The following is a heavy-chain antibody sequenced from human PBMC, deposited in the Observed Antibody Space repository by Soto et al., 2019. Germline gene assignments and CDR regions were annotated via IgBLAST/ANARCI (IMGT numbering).Heavy chain of an antibody. CDR1: GYTFTSYA. V-gene: IGHV1-3*01. CDR3: ATPHTVTPAYGMDV. Sequence: QVQLVQSGAEVKKPGASVKVSCKASGYTFTSYAMHWVRQAPGQRLERMGWINAGNGNTKYSQKFQGRVTITSDTSASTAYMELGSVRSEDTAVYCCATPHTVTPAYGMDVWGQGTTVTVSS. J-gene: IGHJ6*02. D-gene: IGHD4-17*01. CDR2: INAGNGNT.